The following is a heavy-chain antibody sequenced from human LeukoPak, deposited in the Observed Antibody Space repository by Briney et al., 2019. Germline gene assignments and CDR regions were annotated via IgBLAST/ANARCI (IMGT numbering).Heavy chain of an antibody. V-gene: IGHV3-21*01. CDR2: ISSSSSYI. J-gene: IGHJ4*02. CDR1: GFTFSSYS. D-gene: IGHD2-15*01. CDR3: AKGRDIVVVVAAFDY. Sequence: AGGSLRLSCAASGFTFSSYSMNWVRQAPGKGLEWVSSISSSSSYIYYADSVKGRFTISRDNAKNSLYLQMNSLRAEDTAVYYCAKGRDIVVVVAAFDYWGQGTLVTVSS.